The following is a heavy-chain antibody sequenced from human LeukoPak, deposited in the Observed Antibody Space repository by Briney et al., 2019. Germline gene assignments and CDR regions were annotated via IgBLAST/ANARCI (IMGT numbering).Heavy chain of an antibody. D-gene: IGHD3-22*01. CDR1: GYTFTSYY. CDR3: ARGWVITHYYYYGMDV. CDR2: INPSGGST. J-gene: IGHJ6*02. Sequence: ASVKVSCKASGYTFTSYYMHWVRQAPEQGLEWMGIINPSGGSTSYAQKFQGRVTMTRDTSTSTVYMELSSLRSEDTAVYYCARGWVITHYYYYGMDVWGQGTTVTVSS. V-gene: IGHV1-46*01.